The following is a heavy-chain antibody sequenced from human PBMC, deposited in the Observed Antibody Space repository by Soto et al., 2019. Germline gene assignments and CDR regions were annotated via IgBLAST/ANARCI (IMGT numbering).Heavy chain of an antibody. CDR3: AAGGGGSRY. J-gene: IGHJ4*02. V-gene: IGHV1-3*05. CDR1: GYTFIGYA. Sequence: QVQLVQSGAEEKKSGASVKVSCKASGYTFIGYAMHWVRQAPGQSLEWMGWINPGNGDTKYSQTLQGRVTLTRDTSANTAYMELTSLNSADTAVYYCAAGGGGSRYWGQGTLVTVSS. CDR2: INPGNGDT. D-gene: IGHD2-15*01.